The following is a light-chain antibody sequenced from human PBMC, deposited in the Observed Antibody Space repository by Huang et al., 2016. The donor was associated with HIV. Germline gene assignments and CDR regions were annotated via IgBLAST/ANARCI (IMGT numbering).Light chain of an antibody. Sequence: DIQLTQSPSAMSASVGDRVSITCRASQGIANHLAWFQQKPGGDPKRLIYAASSLQSGDPTRFSGSGTGTKFTLTISSLQPEDFATYYCLQHHGYPRTFGQGTKV. V-gene: IGKV1-17*03. CDR1: QGIANH. CDR3: LQHHGYPRT. J-gene: IGKJ1*01. CDR2: AAS.